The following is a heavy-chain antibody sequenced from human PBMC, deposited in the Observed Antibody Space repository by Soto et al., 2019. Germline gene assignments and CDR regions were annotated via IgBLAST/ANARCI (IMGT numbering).Heavy chain of an antibody. J-gene: IGHJ6*02. V-gene: IGHV1-3*01. CDR1: RYTLTSYA. CDR2: INAGNGNT. Sequence: ASVKVSCKASRYTLTSYAMHWVRQAPGQRLEWMGWINAGNGNTKYSQKFQGRVTITRDTSASTAYMELSSLRSEDTAVYYCARDPSYYGMDVWGQGTTVTVS. CDR3: ARDPSYYGMDV.